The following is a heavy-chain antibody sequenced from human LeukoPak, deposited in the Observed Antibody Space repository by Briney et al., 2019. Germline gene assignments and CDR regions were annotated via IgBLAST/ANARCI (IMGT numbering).Heavy chain of an antibody. V-gene: IGHV3-43D*03. CDR3: AKDGINRPGSGWYGGVDY. CDR1: GFTFSSYA. J-gene: IGHJ4*02. D-gene: IGHD6-19*01. Sequence: PGGSLRLSCAASGFTFSSYAMSWVRQAPGKGLEWVSLISWDGGSTYYADSVKGRFTISRDNSKNSLYLQMNSLRAEDTALYYCAKDGINRPGSGWYGGVDYWGQGTLVTVSS. CDR2: ISWDGGST.